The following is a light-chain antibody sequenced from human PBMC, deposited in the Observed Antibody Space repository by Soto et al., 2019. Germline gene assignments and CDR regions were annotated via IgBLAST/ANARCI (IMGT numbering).Light chain of an antibody. J-gene: IGLJ1*01. CDR1: SSDVGSYNL. Sequence: QSPLTQLACVSGSPGQSITISCTGTSSDVGSYNLVSWYQQHPGKAPKVMIYEGSKRPSGVSNRFSGSKSGNTASLTISGLQAEDEAEYYCCLYAGSSTYVFGTGTKLTVL. CDR2: EGS. CDR3: CLYAGSSTYV. V-gene: IGLV2-23*01.